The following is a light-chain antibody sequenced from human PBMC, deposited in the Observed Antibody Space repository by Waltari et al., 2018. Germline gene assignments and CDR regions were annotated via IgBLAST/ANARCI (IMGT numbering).Light chain of an antibody. V-gene: IGLV8-61*01. CDR2: NTN. Sequence: QTVVTQEPSFSVSPGGTVTLTCALSSGSVSTSISPGWYHQTQGQAPRTLIYNTNTLSSVVPHRFSGSILGSKAALTITGAQADDESDYYCVLYLPSGIWVFGGGTKLTVL. J-gene: IGLJ3*02. CDR3: VLYLPSGIWV. CDR1: SGSVSTSIS.